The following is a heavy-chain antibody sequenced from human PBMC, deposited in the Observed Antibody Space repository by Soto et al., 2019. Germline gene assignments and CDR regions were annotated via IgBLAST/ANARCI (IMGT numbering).Heavy chain of an antibody. J-gene: IGHJ6*03. V-gene: IGHV4-59*08. Sequence: AETLSLTCTVSGGSISSYYWSWIRQPPGKGLEWIGYIYYSGSTNYNPSLKSRVTISVDTSKNQFSLKLSSVTAADTAVYYCARVAGYYYMDVWGKGTTVTV. CDR3: ARVAGYYYMDV. CDR1: GGSISSYY. CDR2: IYYSGST.